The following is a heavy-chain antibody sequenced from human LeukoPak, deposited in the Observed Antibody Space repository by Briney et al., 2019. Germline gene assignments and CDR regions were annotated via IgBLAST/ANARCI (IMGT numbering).Heavy chain of an antibody. CDR2: MSPNSGDT. D-gene: IGHD7-27*01. CDR1: GYTFTTHD. Sequence: ASVKVSCKASGYTFTTHDINWVRQATGQGLEWLGWMSPNSGDTGYAQKFQGRVTMTSDSSISTAYMELSSLRSEDTAIYYCVRTPPNWGFDYWGQGTLVTVSS. CDR3: VRTPPNWGFDY. V-gene: IGHV1-8*01. J-gene: IGHJ4*02.